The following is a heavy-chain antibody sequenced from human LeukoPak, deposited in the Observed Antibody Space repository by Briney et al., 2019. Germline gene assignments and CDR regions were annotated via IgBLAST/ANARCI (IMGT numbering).Heavy chain of an antibody. V-gene: IGHV3-30*02. CDR3: AKRNSGCSGGSCYSSDS. CDR2: IRNDGGNK. CDR1: GFSFSSYG. Sequence: GGSLRLSCAASGFSFSSYGMHWARQAPGKGLEGGAFIRNDGGNKYYADSVKGRFTISRDNSKNTLYLQMNSLRPEDTALYYCAKRNSGCSGGSCYSSDSWGQGTLVTVSS. D-gene: IGHD2-15*01. J-gene: IGHJ4*02.